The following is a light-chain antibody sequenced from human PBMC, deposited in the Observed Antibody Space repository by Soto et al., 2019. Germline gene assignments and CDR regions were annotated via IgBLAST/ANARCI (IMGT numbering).Light chain of an antibody. CDR1: QSVSRY. J-gene: IGKJ1*01. Sequence: EIVLTQSPGTLSLSPGQRATLSCRTSQSVSRYLAWYQQKPGQAPRLLIYDASTRATGISARFSGSGSGTDFTLTISSLESEDFAVYYCQQRSNWPVTFGQGTKV. V-gene: IGKV3-11*01. CDR2: DAS. CDR3: QQRSNWPVT.